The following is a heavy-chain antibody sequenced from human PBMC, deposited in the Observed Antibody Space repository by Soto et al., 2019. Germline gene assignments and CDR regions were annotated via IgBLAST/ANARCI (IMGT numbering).Heavy chain of an antibody. D-gene: IGHD1-1*01. Sequence: SETLSLTCTVSGGSISSGGYYWSWIRQHPGKGLEWIGCIYYSGSTYYNPSLKSRVTIPVDTSKNQFSLKLGSVTAADTAVYYCARVDEGTFWFDPWGQGTLVTVSS. CDR1: GGSISSGGYY. V-gene: IGHV4-31*03. J-gene: IGHJ5*02. CDR2: IYYSGST. CDR3: ARVDEGTFWFDP.